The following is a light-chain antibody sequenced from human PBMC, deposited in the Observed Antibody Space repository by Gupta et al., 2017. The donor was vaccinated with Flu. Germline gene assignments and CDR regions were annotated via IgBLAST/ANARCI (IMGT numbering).Light chain of an antibody. CDR3: HARDSSGDLAYWV. V-gene: IGLV3-19*01. Sequence: SSELTQDPSVSVALGQTVKITCQGVSLRAFHATWYQQKPGQAPVLVIYGKNNRPSGIPDRFSGSSSGTTASLTIAGAQAEDEADYYCHARDSSGDLAYWVFGGGTKVTVL. CDR1: SLRAFH. J-gene: IGLJ3*02. CDR2: GKN.